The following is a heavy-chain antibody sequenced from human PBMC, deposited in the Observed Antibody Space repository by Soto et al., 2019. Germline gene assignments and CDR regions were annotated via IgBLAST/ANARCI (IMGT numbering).Heavy chain of an antibody. CDR3: ARGVSGWVYFDY. V-gene: IGHV2-70*11. D-gene: IGHD6-19*01. J-gene: IGHJ4*02. CDR1: WFSLSTSGMC. Sequence: SGPTLVNPTQTLTLTCTFSWFSLSTSGMCVSWIRQPPGKALEWLARIDWDDDKYYSTSLKTRLTISKDTSKNQVVLTMTNMDPVDTATYYCARGVSGWVYFDYWGQGTLVTVSS. CDR2: IDWDDDK.